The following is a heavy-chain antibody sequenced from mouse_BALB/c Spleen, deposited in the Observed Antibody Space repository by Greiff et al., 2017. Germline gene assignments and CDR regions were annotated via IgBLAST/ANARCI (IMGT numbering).Heavy chain of an antibody. CDR1: GFTFSSYG. D-gene: IGHD1-2*01. V-gene: IGHV5-6*01. Sequence: EVMLVESGGDLVKPGGSLKLSCAASGFTFSSYGMSWVRQTPDKRLEWVATISSGGSYTNYPDSVKGRFTISRDNAKNTLYLQMSSLKSEDTAMYYCARGDITAAADWYFDVWGAGTTVTVSS. CDR2: ISSGGSYT. CDR3: ARGDITAAADWYFDV. J-gene: IGHJ1*01.